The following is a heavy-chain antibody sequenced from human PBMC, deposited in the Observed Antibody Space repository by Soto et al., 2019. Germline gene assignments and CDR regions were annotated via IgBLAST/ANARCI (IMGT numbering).Heavy chain of an antibody. D-gene: IGHD5-18*01. V-gene: IGHV1-18*04. CDR1: GYTFTSYG. Sequence: QVPLVQSGAEVKKPGASVKVSCKASGYTFTSYGISWVRQAPGQGLEWMGWISVDDGDTNYAQNFQGRVTMSTDTSTSTVNMEMRSLRSDDTAVYYCARDQVAKWAPGSAMVNYYYGMDAWGQGTTVTVSS. J-gene: IGHJ6*02. CDR3: ARDQVAKWAPGSAMVNYYYGMDA. CDR2: ISVDDGDT.